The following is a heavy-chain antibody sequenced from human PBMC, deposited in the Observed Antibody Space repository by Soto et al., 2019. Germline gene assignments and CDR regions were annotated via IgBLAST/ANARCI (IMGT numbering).Heavy chain of an antibody. CDR3: AKCMQAYWNYDAHHI. Sequence: QVQLVESGGGVVQPGRSLRLSCAASGFTFSSYAMHWVRQAPGKGLEWVAVISYDGSNKYYADSVKGRFTISRDNSKNTLYLQMNSLRAEDTAVYYCAKCMQAYWNYDAHHIWGQGTMVTVSS. CDR1: GFTFSSYA. V-gene: IGHV3-30-3*01. J-gene: IGHJ3*02. D-gene: IGHD1-7*01. CDR2: ISYDGSNK.